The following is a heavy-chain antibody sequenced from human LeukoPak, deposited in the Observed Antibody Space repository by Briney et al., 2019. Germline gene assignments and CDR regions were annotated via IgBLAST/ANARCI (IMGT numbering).Heavy chain of an antibody. CDR3: ARAGYDILTALDY. CDR2: IWYDGSNK. Sequence: GGSLRLSCAASGFTFSNYWMHWVRQAPGKGLEWVAVIWYDGSNKYYADAVKGRFTISRDNSKNTLYLQMNSLRAEDTAVYYCARAGYDILTALDYWGQGTLVTVSS. J-gene: IGHJ4*02. V-gene: IGHV3-33*08. D-gene: IGHD3-9*01. CDR1: GFTFSNYW.